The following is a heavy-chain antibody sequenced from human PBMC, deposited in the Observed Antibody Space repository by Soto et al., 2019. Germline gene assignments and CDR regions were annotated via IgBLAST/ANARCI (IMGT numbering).Heavy chain of an antibody. CDR1: GFTFSNYY. V-gene: IGHV3-11*01. Sequence: GGSLRLSCVASGFTFSNYYISWIRQAPGKGLEWVSYISSTGRTIYYADSVKGRFTVSRDNAQNSLSLKLNSLRVEDTAVYYCARSYSSGWEFDYWGQGTQVTVSS. CDR2: ISSTGRTI. CDR3: ARSYSSGWEFDY. J-gene: IGHJ4*02. D-gene: IGHD6-19*01.